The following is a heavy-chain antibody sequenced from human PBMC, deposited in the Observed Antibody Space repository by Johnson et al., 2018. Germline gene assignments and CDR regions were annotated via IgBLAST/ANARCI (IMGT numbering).Heavy chain of an antibody. J-gene: IGHJ6*03. CDR1: GFTFSNYW. D-gene: IGHD3-22*01. CDR3: ARAPRAYFAHDSSPHYYYYRDV. Sequence: VQLVQSGGGLVQPGGSLRLSCTASGFTFSNYWMTWVRQAPGKGLEWVANIKRAGSEKYYVDSVKGRFTISRDNAKKPRYLQMNSLSADDTAVYYCARAPRAYFAHDSSPHYYYYRDVWGKGTTVTVSS. V-gene: IGHV3-7*01. CDR2: IKRAGSEK.